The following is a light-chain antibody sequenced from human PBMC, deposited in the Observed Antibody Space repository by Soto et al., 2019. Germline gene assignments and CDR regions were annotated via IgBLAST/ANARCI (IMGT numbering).Light chain of an antibody. CDR1: QSVSSNN. CDR3: QQYGSSPET. Sequence: EIVLTQSPGTLSLSPGERATLSCRASQSVSSNNLAWYQQKAGQAPRLLIYGASSRATGIPDRFSGSGSGTDFTLTIRRLAPEDFAVYYCQQYGSSPETFGQGTKVEL. J-gene: IGKJ1*01. V-gene: IGKV3-20*01. CDR2: GAS.